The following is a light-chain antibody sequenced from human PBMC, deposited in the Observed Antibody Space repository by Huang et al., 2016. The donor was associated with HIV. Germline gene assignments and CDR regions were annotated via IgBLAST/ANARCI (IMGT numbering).Light chain of an antibody. CDR2: FAS. CDR3: MEALKAPYT. V-gene: IGKV2-28*01. Sequence: EIVMIQSPLSLSVAPGEPASISCRSSQSLLHRNEYNYLDWYRQKPGQSPQLLIYFASSRASGVADRFSGGGSGTHFSLNISSVEAEDAGIYYCMEALKAPYTFGQGTKLEIK. CDR1: QSLLHRNEYNY. J-gene: IGKJ2*01.